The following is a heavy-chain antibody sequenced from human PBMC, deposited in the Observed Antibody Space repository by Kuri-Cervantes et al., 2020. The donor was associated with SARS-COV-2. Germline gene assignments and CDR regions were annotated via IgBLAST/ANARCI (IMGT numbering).Heavy chain of an antibody. CDR3: AREGGGWYGEDYYYYGMDV. V-gene: IGHV4-34*01. D-gene: IGHD6-19*01. J-gene: IGHJ6*02. CDR2: INHSGST. CDR1: GGSFSGYY. Sequence: SQTLSLTCAVYGGSFSGYYWSWIRQPPGKGLEWIGEINHSGSTNYNPSLKSRVTISVDTSKNQFSLKLSSVTAADTAVYYCAREGGGWYGEDYYYYGMDVWGQGTTVTVSS.